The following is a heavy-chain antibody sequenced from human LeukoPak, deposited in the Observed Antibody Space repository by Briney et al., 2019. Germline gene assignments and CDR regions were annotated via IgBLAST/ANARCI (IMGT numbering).Heavy chain of an antibody. CDR3: ARGRGEYSSSSKGDAFDI. Sequence: SETLSLTCTVSGGSISSSSYYWGWIRQPPGKGLEWIGSIYYSGSTYYNPSLKSRVTISVDTSKNQFSLKLSSVTAADTAVYYCARGRGEYSSSSKGDAFDIWGQGTMVTVSS. V-gene: IGHV4-39*01. J-gene: IGHJ3*02. D-gene: IGHD6-6*01. CDR1: GGSISSSSYY. CDR2: IYYSGST.